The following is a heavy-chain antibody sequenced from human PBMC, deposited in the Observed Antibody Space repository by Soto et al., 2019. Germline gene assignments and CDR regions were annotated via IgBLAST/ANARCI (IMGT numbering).Heavy chain of an antibody. J-gene: IGHJ5*02. CDR1: GYTFTGYY. V-gene: IGHV1-2*02. Sequence: ASVKVSCKASGYTFTGYYMHWVRQAPGQGLEWMGWINPNSGGTNYAQKFQGRVTMTRDTSISTAYMELSRLRSDDTAVYYCARDRAMIVADPILGPWGQGTLVTVSS. CDR3: ARDRAMIVADPILGP. D-gene: IGHD3-22*01. CDR2: INPNSGGT.